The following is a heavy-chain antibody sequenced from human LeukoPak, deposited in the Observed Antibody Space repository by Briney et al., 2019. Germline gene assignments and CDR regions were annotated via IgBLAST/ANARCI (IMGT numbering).Heavy chain of an antibody. D-gene: IGHD6-19*01. CDR2: INTNTGNP. CDR3: ARLRKGSGWSRWYFDL. J-gene: IGHJ2*01. Sequence: GASVKVSCKASGYTFTNYAMNWVRQAPGQGLEWMGWINTNTGNPTYAQGFTGRFVFSLDTSVSTAYLQINSLKAEDTAVYYCARLRKGSGWSRWYFDLWGRGTLVTVSS. V-gene: IGHV7-4-1*02. CDR1: GYTFTNYA.